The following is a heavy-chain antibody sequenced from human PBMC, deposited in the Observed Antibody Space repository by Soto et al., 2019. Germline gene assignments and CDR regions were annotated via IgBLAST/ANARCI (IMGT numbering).Heavy chain of an antibody. J-gene: IGHJ6*03. V-gene: IGHV1-69*02. D-gene: IGHD3-3*01. CDR1: GCTFSSYT. Sequence: ASVKVSCKASGCTFSSYTISWVRQAPGQGLEWMGRIIPILGIANYAQKFQGRVTITADKSTSTAYMELSSLRSEDTAVYYCAGVFGVVIRSYYYYYRDFWGKGTTVTVSS. CDR2: IIPILGIA. CDR3: AGVFGVVIRSYYYYYRDF.